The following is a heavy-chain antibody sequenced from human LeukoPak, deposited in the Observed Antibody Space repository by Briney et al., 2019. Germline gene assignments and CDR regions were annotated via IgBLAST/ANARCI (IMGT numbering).Heavy chain of an antibody. D-gene: IGHD6-19*01. CDR1: GFTLRSYW. J-gene: IGHJ4*02. V-gene: IGHV3-74*01. Sequence: GGSLRLSCVASGFTLRSYWMHCVRQAPGKGLVWVSRINSDGSSTSYADSVKGRFTISRDNAKNTLYLQMNSLRAEDTAVYYCARVVPGYSSGWYPDYWGQGTLVTVSS. CDR2: INSDGSST. CDR3: ARVVPGYSSGWYPDY.